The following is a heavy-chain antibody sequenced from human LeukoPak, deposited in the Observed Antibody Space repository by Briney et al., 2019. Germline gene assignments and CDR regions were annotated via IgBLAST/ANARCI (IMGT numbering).Heavy chain of an antibody. V-gene: IGHV4-59*01. CDR2: IYYSGST. CDR1: GGSISSYY. D-gene: IGHD3-22*01. CDR3: ARNYYYDSSPTFDY. J-gene: IGHJ4*02. Sequence: PSETLSLTCTVSGGSISSYYWSWIRQPPGKGLEWIGYIYYSGSTNYNPSLKSRVTISVDTSKNQFSLKLSSVTAADTAVYYCARNYYYDSSPTFDYWGQGTLVTVSS.